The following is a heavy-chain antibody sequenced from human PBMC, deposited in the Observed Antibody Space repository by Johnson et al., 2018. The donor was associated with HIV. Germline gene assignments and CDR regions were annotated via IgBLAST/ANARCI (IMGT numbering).Heavy chain of an antibody. CDR3: ASYSGRLRGGDGFDI. Sequence: VQVVESGGGVVRPGGSLRLSCAASGFTFDDYAMSWVRQVSGKGLEWVSGLNWSGGRKYYADSVKGRFTISRDNTKNSLFLQMNSLRVEDAAVYYCASYSGRLRGGDGFDIWGQGTLVIVSS. D-gene: IGHD5-12*01. V-gene: IGHV3-20*04. CDR1: GFTFDDYA. J-gene: IGHJ3*02. CDR2: LNWSGGRK.